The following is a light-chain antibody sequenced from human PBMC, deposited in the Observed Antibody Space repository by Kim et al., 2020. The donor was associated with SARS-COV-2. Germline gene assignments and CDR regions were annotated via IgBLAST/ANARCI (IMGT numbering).Light chain of an antibody. CDR3: QAWDSSTHNYV. V-gene: IGLV3-1*01. CDR2: QDN. Sequence: PGQTDSITCSVYKLGDNYVSWDRQKPGRGPVVVIYQDNQRPAGSPERFSGSNSGNTATLTISGTQAMDEADYYCQAWDSSTHNYVFGAGTKVTVL. J-gene: IGLJ1*01. CDR1: KLGDNY.